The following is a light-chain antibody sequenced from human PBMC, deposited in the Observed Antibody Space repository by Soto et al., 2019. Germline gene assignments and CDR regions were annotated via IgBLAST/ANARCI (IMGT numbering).Light chain of an antibody. V-gene: IGLV2-8*01. J-gene: IGLJ1*01. Sequence: QSVLTQPPSASGSPGQSVTISCTGTSSDVGGYNYVSWYQQHPGKAPKLMIYDVIKRPSGVPDRFSGSKSGNTASLAVSGLQAEDEADYFCISYAGSNAYVFGTWTKVTVL. CDR3: ISYAGSNAYV. CDR2: DVI. CDR1: SSDVGGYNY.